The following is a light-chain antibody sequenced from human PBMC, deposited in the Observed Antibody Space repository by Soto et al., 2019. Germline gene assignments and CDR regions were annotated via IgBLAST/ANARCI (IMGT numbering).Light chain of an antibody. Sequence: EIVLTQSPGTLSLSPGGRATLSCRASQSVSSSYLAWYHQKPRQAPRLLMYGASSRATGVPDRFSGSGSGTDFTLTISRLEPEDFAVYYCQQYSSSPYTFGQGTRLEIK. V-gene: IGKV3-20*01. CDR3: QQYSSSPYT. CDR1: QSVSSSY. CDR2: GAS. J-gene: IGKJ2*01.